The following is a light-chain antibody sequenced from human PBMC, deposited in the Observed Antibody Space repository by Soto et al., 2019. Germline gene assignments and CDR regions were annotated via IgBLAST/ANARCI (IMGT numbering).Light chain of an antibody. CDR1: QSVKSNY. Sequence: EIVLTQSPGTLSLSPGERATLSCRASQSVKSNYLAWYQQKPGQPPTLLIHLTSTRATGIPDRFSGSGSGTDFTLTITRLESDDFEVYFCQQYGDSLSFGGGTTVEIK. CDR2: LTS. CDR3: QQYGDSLS. V-gene: IGKV3-20*01. J-gene: IGKJ4*01.